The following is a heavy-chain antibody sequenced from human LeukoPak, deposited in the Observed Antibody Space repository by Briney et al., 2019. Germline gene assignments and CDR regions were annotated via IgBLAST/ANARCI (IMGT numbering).Heavy chain of an antibody. V-gene: IGHV4-34*01. CDR1: GGSITGYY. CDR3: ARGNILTGYCFDF. J-gene: IGHJ4*02. CDR2: FHYTGAT. D-gene: IGHD3-9*01. Sequence: PSETLSLTCAVYGGSITGYYWSWIRQTPGRGLEWVGEFHYTGATSYNPSLKSRATISTDTSKNQFSLRLSSVTAADTAVYYCARGNILTGYCFDFWGQGALVTVSS.